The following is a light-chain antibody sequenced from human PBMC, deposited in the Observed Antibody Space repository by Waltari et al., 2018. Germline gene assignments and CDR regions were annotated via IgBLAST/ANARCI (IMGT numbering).Light chain of an antibody. CDR2: DVS. Sequence: QSALTQPASVSGSPGQSITISCTGTSSDVGGSNYVSWYQQHPGKVPKLMIYDVSNRPAGVSKRFAGAKSCNTASLTISGLQAEDEADYYCSSYTSSSTRVFGGGTKLTVL. CDR3: SSYTSSSTRV. J-gene: IGLJ3*02. CDR1: SSDVGGSNY. V-gene: IGLV2-14*03.